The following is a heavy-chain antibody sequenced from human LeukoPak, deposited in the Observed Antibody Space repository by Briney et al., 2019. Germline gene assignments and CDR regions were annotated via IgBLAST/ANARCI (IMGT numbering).Heavy chain of an antibody. Sequence: SETLSLTCAVYGGSFSGYYWSWIRQPPGKGLEWIGEINHSGSTNYNPSLKSRVTISVDTSKNQFSLKLSSVTAADTAVYYCARSTYYYDSQLDYWGQGTLVTVSS. V-gene: IGHV4-34*01. D-gene: IGHD3-22*01. CDR2: INHSGST. CDR1: GGSFSGYY. J-gene: IGHJ4*02. CDR3: ARSTYYYDSQLDY.